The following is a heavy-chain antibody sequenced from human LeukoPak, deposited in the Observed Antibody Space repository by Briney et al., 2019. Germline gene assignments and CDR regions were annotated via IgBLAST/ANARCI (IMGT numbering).Heavy chain of an antibody. CDR2: FHYSRIT. Sequence: SETLSLTCAASGVSISSYSWNWIRQPPGKGLEYIGYFHYSRITNYYPSPKSRRTISAETYDNHIPQLLMSVTAADTTVYYYASILCGANVFDYLGRGTLVTVSS. CDR3: ASILCGANVFDY. CDR1: GVSISSYS. D-gene: IGHD4/OR15-4a*01. J-gene: IGHJ4*02. V-gene: IGHV4-59*01.